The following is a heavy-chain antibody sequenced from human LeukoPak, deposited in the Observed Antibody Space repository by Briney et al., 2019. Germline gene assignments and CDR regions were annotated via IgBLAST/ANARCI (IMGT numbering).Heavy chain of an antibody. CDR2: IYYSGST. CDR3: ARGNDYGDPLYDY. D-gene: IGHD4-17*01. J-gene: IGHJ4*02. CDR1: GGSISSYY. V-gene: IGHV4-59*01. Sequence: SETLSLTCTVSGGSISSYYWSWIRQPPGKGLEWIGYIYYSGSTNYNPSLKSRVTISVDTSKNQFSLKLSSVTAADTAVYYCARGNDYGDPLYDYWGQGTLVTVSS.